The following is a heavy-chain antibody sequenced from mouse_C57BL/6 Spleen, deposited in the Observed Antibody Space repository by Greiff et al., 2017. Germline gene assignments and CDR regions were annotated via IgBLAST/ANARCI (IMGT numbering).Heavy chain of an antibody. J-gene: IGHJ3*01. CDR1: GYTFTSYW. D-gene: IGHD2-4*01. CDR3: ASGGYDSWFAY. Sequence: QVQLQQPGAELVKPGASVKLSCKASGYTFTSYWMHWVKQRPGRGLEWIGRIDPNSGGTKYNEKFKSKATLTVDKPSSTAYMQLISLTSEDSAVYYCASGGYDSWFAYWGQGTLVTVSA. CDR2: IDPNSGGT. V-gene: IGHV1-72*01.